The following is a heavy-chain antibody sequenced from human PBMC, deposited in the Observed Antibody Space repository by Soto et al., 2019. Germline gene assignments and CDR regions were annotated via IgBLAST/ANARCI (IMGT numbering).Heavy chain of an antibody. J-gene: IGHJ4*02. CDR1: RFTFRGYW. CDR3: ARHLLNCGCFDY. CDR2: IKEDGSEK. V-gene: IGHV3-7*01. Sequence: EVQLVESGGGLVQPGGSLRLSCAASRFTFRGYWMTWVRQAPGKGLEGVASIKEDGSEKYSVDSVKGRFTISRDNAKSSLDLQVNSLGAEDTAVYYCARHLLNCGCFDYVGQGTLVTFSS. D-gene: IGHD2-21*01.